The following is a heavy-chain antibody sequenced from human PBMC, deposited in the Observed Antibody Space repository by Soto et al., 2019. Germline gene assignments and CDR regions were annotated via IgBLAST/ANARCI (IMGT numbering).Heavy chain of an antibody. D-gene: IGHD3-22*01. CDR3: ARGDYYYDSSGYYPFKSSSYGMDV. Sequence: GGSLRLSCAASGFTVSSNYMSWVRQAPGKGLEWVSVIYSGGSTYYADSVKGRFTISRHNSKNTLYLQMNSLRAEDTAVYYCARGDYYYDSSGYYPFKSSSYGMDVWCQGTTVTVSS. V-gene: IGHV3-53*04. CDR2: IYSGGST. J-gene: IGHJ6*02. CDR1: GFTVSSNY.